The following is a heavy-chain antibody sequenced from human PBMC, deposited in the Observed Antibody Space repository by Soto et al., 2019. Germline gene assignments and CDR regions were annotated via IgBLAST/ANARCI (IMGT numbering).Heavy chain of an antibody. CDR2: ITTHNGRT. V-gene: IGHV1-18*01. J-gene: IGHJ4*02. CDR3: ARGDGFCDHVDH. Sequence: QVHLVPSGAEVKEPGASVKVSCKTSGYAFTSYSITWVRQAPGQGLTWLGWITTHNGRTYYVEGLQTRLTMTIDTSALTAYHALRSLRADDTDMYYCARGDGFCDHVDHWSQGCLVTVAS. CDR1: GYAFTSYS. D-gene: IGHD2-21*02.